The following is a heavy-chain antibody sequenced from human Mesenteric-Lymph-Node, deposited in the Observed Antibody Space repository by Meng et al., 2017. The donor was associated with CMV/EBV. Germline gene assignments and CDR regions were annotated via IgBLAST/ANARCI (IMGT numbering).Heavy chain of an antibody. CDR1: GGSISSSSYY. CDR3: ARASTMFDP. J-gene: IGHJ5*02. CDR2: IYYSGST. V-gene: IGHV4-39*07. Sequence: SETLSLTCTVSGGSISSSSYYWGWIRQPPGKGLEWIGSIYYSGSTYYNPSLKSRVTISVDTSKNQFSLKLSSVTAADTAVYYCARASTMFDPWGQGTLVTVSS. D-gene: IGHD2-2*01.